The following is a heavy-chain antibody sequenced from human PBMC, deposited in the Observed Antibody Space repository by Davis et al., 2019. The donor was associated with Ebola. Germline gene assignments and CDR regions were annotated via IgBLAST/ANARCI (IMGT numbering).Heavy chain of an antibody. D-gene: IGHD6-19*01. Sequence: PGGSLRLSCAASGFTFRSYSMNCVRQAPGKGLEWVSYISSSSSTIYYADSVKGRFTISRDNAKNSLYLQMNSLRDEDTAVYYCARDLRQYGVAGVENYWGQGTLVTVSS. CDR2: ISSSSSTI. CDR3: ARDLRQYGVAGVENY. J-gene: IGHJ4*02. CDR1: GFTFRSYS. V-gene: IGHV3-48*02.